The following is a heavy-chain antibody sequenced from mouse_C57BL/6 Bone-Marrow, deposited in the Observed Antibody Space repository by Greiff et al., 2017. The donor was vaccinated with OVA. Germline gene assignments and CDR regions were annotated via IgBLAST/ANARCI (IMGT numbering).Heavy chain of an antibody. V-gene: IGHV3-6*01. Sequence: EVKLQESGPGLVKPSQSLSLTCSVTGYSITSGYYWNWIRQFPGNKLEWMGYISYDGSNNYNPSLKNRISITRDTSKNQFFLKLNSVTTEDTATYYGARAYAMDYWGQGTSVTVSS. CDR3: ARAYAMDY. J-gene: IGHJ4*01. CDR1: GYSITSGYY. CDR2: ISYDGSN.